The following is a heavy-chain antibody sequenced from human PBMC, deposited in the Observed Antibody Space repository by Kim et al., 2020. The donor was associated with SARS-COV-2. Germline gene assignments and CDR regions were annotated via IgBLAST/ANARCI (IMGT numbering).Heavy chain of an antibody. CDR2: ISYDGSNK. V-gene: IGHV3-30*04. J-gene: IGHJ6*02. CDR1: GFTFSSYA. CDR3: ARGSSYCSSTSCYVDGVGDYYGMDV. Sequence: GGSLRLSCAASGFTFSSYAMHWVRQAPGKGLEWVAVISYDGSNKYYADSVKGRFTISRDNSKNTLYLQMNSLRAEDTAVYYCARGSSYCSSTSCYVDGVGDYYGMDVWGQGTTVTVSS. D-gene: IGHD2-2*01.